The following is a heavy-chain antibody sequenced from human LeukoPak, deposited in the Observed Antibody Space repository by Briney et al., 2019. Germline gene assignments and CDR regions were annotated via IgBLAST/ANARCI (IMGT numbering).Heavy chain of an antibody. V-gene: IGHV3-7*03. J-gene: IGHJ6*02. CDR1: EFTFSSYS. CDR2: INHNGNVN. CDR3: ARGGGLDV. D-gene: IGHD3-16*01. Sequence: GGSLRLSCAASEFTFSSYSMNWARQAPGKGLEWVASINHNGNVNYCVDSVKGRLTISRDNAKNSLYLQMSNLRAEDTAVYFCARGGGLDVWGQGATVTVSS.